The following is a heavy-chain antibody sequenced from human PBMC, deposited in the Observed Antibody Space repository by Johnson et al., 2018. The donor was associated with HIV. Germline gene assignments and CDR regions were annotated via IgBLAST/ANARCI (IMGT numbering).Heavy chain of an antibody. J-gene: IGHJ3*02. V-gene: IGHV3-9*01. D-gene: IGHD3-3*01. CDR3: ARGSYDLWSGYYTGQDAFEI. CDR1: GFTFDDYA. Sequence: VQLVESGGGLVQPGRSLRLSCAASGFTFDDYAMHWVRQAPGKGLEWVSGISWNSGSIGYADSVKGRFTISRDNAKNSLYLQMNSLTPEDTAVYYCARGSYDLWSGYYTGQDAFEIWGQGTMVTVSS. CDR2: ISWNSGSI.